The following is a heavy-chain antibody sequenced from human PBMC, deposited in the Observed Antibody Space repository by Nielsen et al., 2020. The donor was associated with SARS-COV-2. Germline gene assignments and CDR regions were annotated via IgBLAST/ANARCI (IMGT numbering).Heavy chain of an antibody. D-gene: IGHD6-13*01. CDR1: GFTFDDYA. CDR3: AKLSSSWYPFDY. CDR2: ISWNSGSI. Sequence: SLKISCAASGFTFDDYAMHWVRQAPGKGLEWVSGISWNSGSIGYADSVKGRFTISRDNAKNSLYVQMNSLRAEDTALYYCAKLSSSWYPFDYWGQGTLVTVSS. V-gene: IGHV3-9*01. J-gene: IGHJ4*02.